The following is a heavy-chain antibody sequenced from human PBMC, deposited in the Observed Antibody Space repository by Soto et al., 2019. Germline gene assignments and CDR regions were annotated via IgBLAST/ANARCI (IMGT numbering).Heavy chain of an antibody. Sequence: QVQLVQSGAEVKKPGASVKVSCKASGYTFTSYDINWVRQATGQGLEWMGWMNPNSGNTGYAQKFQGRVTMPRNTSISTGYMELRSLRSEDTAVYYCASYYGSGAYYYYGIDVWGQGTTVTGSS. CDR3: ASYYGSGAYYYYGIDV. CDR2: MNPNSGNT. J-gene: IGHJ6*02. D-gene: IGHD3-10*01. CDR1: GYTFTSYD. V-gene: IGHV1-8*01.